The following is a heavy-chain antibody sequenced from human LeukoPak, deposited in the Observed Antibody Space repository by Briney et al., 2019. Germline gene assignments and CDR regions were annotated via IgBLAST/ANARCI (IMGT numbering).Heavy chain of an antibody. Sequence: SETLSLTCTVSGGSISSYYWSWIRQPPGKGLEWIGCIYYSGYTNHKSSLKSRVTISVDTSKNQFSLKLSSVTAADTAVYYCARRAIRWNYYGSGSYYNRFGWFDPWGQGTLVTVSS. J-gene: IGHJ5*02. D-gene: IGHD3-10*01. V-gene: IGHV4-59*12. CDR3: ARRAIRWNYYGSGSYYNRFGWFDP. CDR1: GGSISSYY. CDR2: IYYSGYT.